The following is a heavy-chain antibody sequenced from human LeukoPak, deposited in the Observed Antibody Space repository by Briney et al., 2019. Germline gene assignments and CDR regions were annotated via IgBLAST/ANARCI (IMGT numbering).Heavy chain of an antibody. CDR2: IYSDGIT. CDR1: GFTISGYW. Sequence: GGSLSLSCAASGFTISGYWMSWVRQAPGKGLEWVSAIYSDGITYYADSVKGRFTISRDNSKNTVFLQMSSLRAEDTAVCYCARQKDATTIFDYWGQGILVTVSS. V-gene: IGHV3-66*04. D-gene: IGHD5-12*01. J-gene: IGHJ4*02. CDR3: ARQKDATTIFDY.